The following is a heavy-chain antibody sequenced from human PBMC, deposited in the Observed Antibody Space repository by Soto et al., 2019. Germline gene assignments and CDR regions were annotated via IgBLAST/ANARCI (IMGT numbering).Heavy chain of an antibody. CDR2: IYYSGST. CDR1: GGSVSSGSYY. CDR3: ARSKEYYDVWSGYFDY. J-gene: IGHJ4*02. D-gene: IGHD3-3*01. Sequence: QVQLQESGPGLVKPSETLSLTCTVSGGSVSSGSYYWNWIRQPPGKGLEWIGYIYYSGSTNYNPALKSRVTISVDTSKNPFSLKLSSVTAADTAVYYCARSKEYYDVWSGYFDYWGQGTLVTVSS. V-gene: IGHV4-61*01.